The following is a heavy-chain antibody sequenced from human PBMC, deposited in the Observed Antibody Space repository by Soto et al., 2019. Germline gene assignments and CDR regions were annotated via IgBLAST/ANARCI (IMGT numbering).Heavy chain of an antibody. D-gene: IGHD6-13*01. V-gene: IGHV4-31*03. CDR1: GGSISSGGYF. CDR2: IYYSGRT. Sequence: PSETLSLTCTVSGGSISSGGYFWSWIRQHPGKGLDWIGNIYYSGRTYYNPSLESRVAISVDTSKNEFTLKVNSVTAADTAMYYCARVAKEENPKLESWYAFDFWGQGTLVTVSS. J-gene: IGHJ4*02. CDR3: ARVAKEENPKLESWYAFDF.